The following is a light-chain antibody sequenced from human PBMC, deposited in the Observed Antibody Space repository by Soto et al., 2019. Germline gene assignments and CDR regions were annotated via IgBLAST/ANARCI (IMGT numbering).Light chain of an antibody. CDR1: SSDVGAYKY. CDR3: CSYAGSYSLAI. V-gene: IGLV2-11*01. J-gene: IGLJ2*01. CDR2: DVN. Sequence: QSALAQPRSVSGSLGQSVTISCTGTSSDVGAYKYVSWYQQHPGKAPKLMIFDVNKRPSGVPDRFSGSKSDNTASLTISGLQADDEADYYRCSYAGSYSLAIFGGGTKLTVL.